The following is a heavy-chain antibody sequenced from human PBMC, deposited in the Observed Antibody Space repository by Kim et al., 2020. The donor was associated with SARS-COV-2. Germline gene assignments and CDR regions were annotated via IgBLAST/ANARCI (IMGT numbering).Heavy chain of an antibody. J-gene: IGHJ4*02. D-gene: IGHD3-16*01. CDR1: GFSFSSNW. CDR2: INTDGSLT. CDR3: ARDVCGSRDY. Sequence: GGSLRLSCKASGFSFSSNWMHWVRQAPGKGLVWVSRINTDGSLTNHADSVQGRFTISRDNADNTLYLQMNSLTVDDTAVYYCARDVCGSRDYWGQGTLVIVS. V-gene: IGHV3-74*01.